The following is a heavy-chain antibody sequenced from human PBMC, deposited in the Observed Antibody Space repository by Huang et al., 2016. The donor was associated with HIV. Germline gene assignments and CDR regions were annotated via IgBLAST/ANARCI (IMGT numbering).Heavy chain of an antibody. CDR2: IYYSGNP. D-gene: IGHD6-13*01. J-gene: IGHJ4*02. Sequence: QLQLQESGPGLVKPSETLSLTCAVSGGSISTSTYSWGWIRQPPGKGLEWVGHIYYSGNPNYRPSLKSRVTISVDTSKNQFSLKLSSVTAADTAVYYCARQRQQLVDSWGQGTLVTVSS. CDR1: GGSISTSTYS. V-gene: IGHV4-39*01. CDR3: ARQRQQLVDS.